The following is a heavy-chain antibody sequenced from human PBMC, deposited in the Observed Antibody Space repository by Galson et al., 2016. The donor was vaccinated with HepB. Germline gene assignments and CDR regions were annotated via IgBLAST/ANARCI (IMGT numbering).Heavy chain of an antibody. CDR1: GFTFSSYA. V-gene: IGHV3-23*01. CDR2: ISANGEAA. D-gene: IGHD3-3*01. J-gene: IGHJ6*02. CDR3: ARRAELALGDFWFFFGMDV. Sequence: SLRLSCAASGFTFSSYAMSWVRQAPGKGLEWVSIISANGEAAYYTDSVKGRFTISRDNSKNTLFLQMGSLRAEDTAVYYCARRAELALGDFWFFFGMDVWRQGTTVTVSS.